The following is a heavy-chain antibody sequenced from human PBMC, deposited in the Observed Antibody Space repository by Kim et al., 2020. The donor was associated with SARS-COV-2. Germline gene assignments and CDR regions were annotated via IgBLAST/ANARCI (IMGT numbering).Heavy chain of an antibody. CDR3: ARDPGSGYFDY. Sequence: ANYAQKFQGRVTITADESTSTAYMELSSPRSEDTAVYYCARDPGSGYFDYWGQGTLVTVSS. CDR2: A. V-gene: IGHV1-69*01. D-gene: IGHD6-19*01. J-gene: IGHJ4*02.